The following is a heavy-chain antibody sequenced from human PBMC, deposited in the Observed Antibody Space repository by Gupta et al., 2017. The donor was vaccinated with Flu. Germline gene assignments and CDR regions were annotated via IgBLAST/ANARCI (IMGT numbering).Heavy chain of an antibody. V-gene: IGHV3-9*01. CDR2: ISWNSGSI. D-gene: IGHD2-2*01. CDR3: AKDISNYYYYYGMDV. J-gene: IGHJ6*02. Sequence: APGKGLEWVSGISWNSGSIGYADSVKGRFTISRDNAKNSLYLQMNSLRAEDTALYYCAKDISNYYYYYGMDVWGQGTTVTVSS.